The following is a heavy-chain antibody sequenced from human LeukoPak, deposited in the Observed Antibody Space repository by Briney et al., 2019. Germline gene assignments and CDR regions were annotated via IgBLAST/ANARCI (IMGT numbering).Heavy chain of an antibody. V-gene: IGHV3-23*01. CDR1: GFTFSSYA. D-gene: IGHD2-2*02. CDR2: ISGSGGST. CDR3: AGYNCSSTTCYTGGFDY. J-gene: IGHJ4*02. Sequence: PGGSLRLSCAASGFTFSSYAMSWVRQAPGKGLEWVSAISGSGGSTYYADSVKDRFTISRDSSKNTLYLQMNSLAAEDTAVYYCAGYNCSSTTCYTGGFDYWGQGTLVTVSS.